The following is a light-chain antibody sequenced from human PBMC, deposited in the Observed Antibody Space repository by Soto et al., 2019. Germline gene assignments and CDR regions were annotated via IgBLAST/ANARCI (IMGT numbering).Light chain of an antibody. CDR2: AAS. CDR3: QQSYSTPPT. Sequence: DIQMTQSPSSLSASVGDRVTITCRASQSISSYLNSYQQKPGKAPKLLIYAASSLQSGVPSRFSGSGSGTDFTLTISSLQPEDFATYYCQQSYSTPPTFGGGTKVDIK. V-gene: IGKV1-39*01. J-gene: IGKJ4*01. CDR1: QSISSY.